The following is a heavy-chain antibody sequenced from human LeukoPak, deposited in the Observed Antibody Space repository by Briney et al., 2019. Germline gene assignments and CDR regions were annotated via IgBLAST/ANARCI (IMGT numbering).Heavy chain of an antibody. J-gene: IGHJ4*02. V-gene: IGHV3-21*01. D-gene: IGHD3-22*01. CDR3: ATTYYYDSSGHLFDY. CDR2: ISTGSSDI. CDR1: GFTFSTYR. Sequence: GGSLTLSCAASGFTFSTYRMNWVRQAPGKGLEWVSSISTGSSDISYADSLKGRFAISRDNPNNSLYLQMNSLRAEDTAVYYCATTYYYDSSGHLFDYWGQGTLVTVSS.